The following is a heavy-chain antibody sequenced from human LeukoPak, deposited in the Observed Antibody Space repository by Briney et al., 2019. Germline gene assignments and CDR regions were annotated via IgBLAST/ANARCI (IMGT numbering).Heavy chain of an antibody. Sequence: PGGSLRFSCAASGFTFSSYAMGWVRQAPGKGLEWVSTISGSGGSTYYADSVEGRFTISRDNSENTLYLQMNSLRAEDTAVYYCVKRRGSSGYYVDYWGQGTLVTVSS. J-gene: IGHJ4*02. V-gene: IGHV3-23*01. CDR2: ISGSGGST. D-gene: IGHD3-22*01. CDR1: GFTFSSYA. CDR3: VKRRGSSGYYVDY.